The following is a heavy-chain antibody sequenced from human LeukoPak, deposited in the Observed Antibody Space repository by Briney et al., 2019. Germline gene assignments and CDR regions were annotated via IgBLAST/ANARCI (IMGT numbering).Heavy chain of an antibody. J-gene: IGHJ6*04. CDR1: GFTFDDYA. D-gene: IGHD1-26*01. CDR2: ISWNSGSI. CDR3: AKDVSYGIEGALGV. Sequence: GGSLRLSCAASGFTFDDYAMHWVRQAPGKGLEWVSGISWNSGSIGYADSVKGRFTISRDNAKNSLYLQMNSLRAEDMALYYCAKDVSYGIEGALGVWGKGTTVTVSS. V-gene: IGHV3-9*03.